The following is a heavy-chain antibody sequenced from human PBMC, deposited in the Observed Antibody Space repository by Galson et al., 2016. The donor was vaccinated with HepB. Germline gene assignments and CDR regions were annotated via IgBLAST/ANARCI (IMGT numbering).Heavy chain of an antibody. CDR3: TRDRTRGLYDCLWGSYPLLDY. J-gene: IGHJ4*02. CDR1: GFTFGDYA. CDR2: IRSKAYGGTT. Sequence: SLRLSCAASGFTFGDYALSWVRQAPGKGLEWVGFIRSKAYGGTTKYAASVKGRITISRDDSKSIAYLQMNSLKTEDTAVYYCTRDRTRGLYDCLWGSYPLLDYWGQGTLVTVSS. V-gene: IGHV3-49*04. D-gene: IGHD3-16*02.